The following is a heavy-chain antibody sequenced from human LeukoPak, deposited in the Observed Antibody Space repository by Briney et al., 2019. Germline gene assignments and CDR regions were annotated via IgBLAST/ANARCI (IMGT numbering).Heavy chain of an antibody. CDR1: GFTFSSYW. J-gene: IGHJ4*02. D-gene: IGHD3-10*01. Sequence: SGGSLRLSCAASGFTFSSYWMHWVRQAPEKGLVWVSGINSDGSSTSYADSVKGRFTISRDNAKNTLYLQMNSLRAEDTAVYYCAKGEVRGVIHPFDYWGQGTLVTVSS. CDR3: AKGEVRGVIHPFDY. V-gene: IGHV3-74*01. CDR2: INSDGSST.